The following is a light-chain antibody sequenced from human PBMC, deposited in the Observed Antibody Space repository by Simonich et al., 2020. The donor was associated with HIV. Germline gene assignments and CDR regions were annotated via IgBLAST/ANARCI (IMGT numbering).Light chain of an antibody. J-gene: IGKJ1*01. Sequence: DIQMTQSPSTLSASVGDRVTITCRASQSVSSWVAWYQQKPGKAPKPLIYKASTLESGVPLRFSGSGFGTEFTLTISSLQPDDFATYYCQQYNNYRTFGQGTKVEIK. CDR1: QSVSSW. CDR2: KAS. V-gene: IGKV1-5*03. CDR3: QQYNNYRT.